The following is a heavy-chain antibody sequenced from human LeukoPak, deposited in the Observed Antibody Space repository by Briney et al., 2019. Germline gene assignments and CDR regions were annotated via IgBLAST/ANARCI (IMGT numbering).Heavy chain of an antibody. CDR3: ARDAWPPYYYGSGSSRGAFDL. CDR2: ISGSGGST. V-gene: IGHV3-23*01. CDR1: GFTFSSYA. D-gene: IGHD3-10*01. Sequence: GGSLRLSCAASGFTFSSYAMSWVRQAPGKGLEWVSAISGSGGSTYYADSVKGRFTISRDNSKNTLYLQMNSLRAEDTAVYYCARDAWPPYYYGSGSSRGAFDLWGQGTMVTVSS. J-gene: IGHJ3*01.